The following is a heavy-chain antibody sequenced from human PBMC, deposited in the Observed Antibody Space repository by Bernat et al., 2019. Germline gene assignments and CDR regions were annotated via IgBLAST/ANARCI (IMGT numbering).Heavy chain of an antibody. CDR3: AREYLNCSSTSCYKKWNWFDP. D-gene: IGHD2-2*02. Sequence: QVQLVQSGAEVKKPGASVKVSCKASGYTFTGYYMHWVRQAPGQGLEWMGWINPNSGGTNYAQKVQGWVTMTRDTSISTAYMELSRLRSDDTAVYYCAREYLNCSSTSCYKKWNWFDPWGQGTLVTVSS. V-gene: IGHV1-2*04. J-gene: IGHJ5*02. CDR1: GYTFTGYY. CDR2: INPNSGGT.